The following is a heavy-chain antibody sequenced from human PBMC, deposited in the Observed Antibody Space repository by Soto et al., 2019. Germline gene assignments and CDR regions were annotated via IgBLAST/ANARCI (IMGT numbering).Heavy chain of an antibody. D-gene: IGHD3-16*02. CDR3: ARSTPGSYRSGSLDY. CDR2: IYYSGST. V-gene: IGHV4-31*03. J-gene: IGHJ4*02. CDR1: GGSISSGGYY. Sequence: SETLSLTCTVSGGSISSGGYYWSWIRQHAGKGLEWIGYIYYSGSTYYNPSLKSRVTISVDTSKNQFSLKLSSVTAADTAVYYCARSTPGSYRSGSLDYWGQGTLVTVSS.